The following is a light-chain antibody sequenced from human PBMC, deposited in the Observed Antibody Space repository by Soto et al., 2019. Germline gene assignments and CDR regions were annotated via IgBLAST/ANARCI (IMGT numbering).Light chain of an antibody. CDR3: QQSYSTPPYT. CDR2: AAS. V-gene: IGKV1-39*01. J-gene: IGKJ2*01. CDR1: QSISSY. Sequence: DIQMTQSPSSLSASVGDRVTITCRASQSISSYLNWYQQKPGKAPKRLIYAASSLQSGVPSRFXGSESGTDFTLTISSLQPEDFAPYYCQQSYSTPPYTFGQGTKLEIK.